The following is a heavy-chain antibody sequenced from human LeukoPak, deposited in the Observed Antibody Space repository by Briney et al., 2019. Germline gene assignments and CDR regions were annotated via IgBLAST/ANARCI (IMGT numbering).Heavy chain of an antibody. Sequence: PGGSLRLSCAASGFPFRDYWMTWVRLAPGKGLEWVANIKGDPSEKYYLDAVKGRFTISRENAKKSMYLQMNSLRAEDTAVYYCARVSRSGLSPGASDFWGQGTKVTVSS. V-gene: IGHV3-7*01. CDR3: ARVSRSGLSPGASDF. D-gene: IGHD2/OR15-2a*01. CDR1: GFPFRDYW. CDR2: IKGDPSEK. J-gene: IGHJ3*01.